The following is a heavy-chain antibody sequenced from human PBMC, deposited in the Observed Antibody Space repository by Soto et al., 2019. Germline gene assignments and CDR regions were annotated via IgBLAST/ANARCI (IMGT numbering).Heavy chain of an antibody. CDR3: ARGYDILTGYYPPGDAFDI. Sequence: QVQLVESGGGVVQPGRSLRLSCAASGFTFSSYGMHWVRQAPGKGLEWVAVIWYDGSNKYYADSVKGRFTISRDNSKNTLYLQMNSLRAEDTAVYYCARGYDILTGYYPPGDAFDIWGQGTMVTVSS. D-gene: IGHD3-9*01. CDR2: IWYDGSNK. V-gene: IGHV3-33*01. J-gene: IGHJ3*02. CDR1: GFTFSSYG.